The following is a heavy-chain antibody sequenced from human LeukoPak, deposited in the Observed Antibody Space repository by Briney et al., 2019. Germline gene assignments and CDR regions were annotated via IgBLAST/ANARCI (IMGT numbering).Heavy chain of an antibody. CDR2: ISGSGANT. CDR1: GFTFSTYD. CDR3: AKERAGYTNPYYFDS. Sequence: GGALSLSCAASGFTFSTYDMSWVRQPPGKALEWVSSISGSGANTYHADSVRRRFTISRDNSKNTLYLHLNSLRPEDTAVYYCAKERAGYTNPYYFDSSGQGTLVTVPS. J-gene: IGHJ4*02. V-gene: IGHV3-23*01. D-gene: IGHD3-16*02.